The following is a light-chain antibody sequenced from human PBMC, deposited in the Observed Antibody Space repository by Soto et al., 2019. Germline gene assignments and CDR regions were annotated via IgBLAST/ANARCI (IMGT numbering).Light chain of an antibody. CDR3: SSYTRQNTLV. CDR2: DVS. J-gene: IGLJ2*01. V-gene: IGLV2-14*01. Sequence: QSALTQPASVSGFPGQSVTLSCTGGDSDVGGYNYVSWYQHSPGEAPKLLIYDVSNWPAGVSPCFSASKSGSTASLIISGLQAEDEGDYYCSSYTRQNTLVFGGGTKLTVL. CDR1: DSDVGGYNY.